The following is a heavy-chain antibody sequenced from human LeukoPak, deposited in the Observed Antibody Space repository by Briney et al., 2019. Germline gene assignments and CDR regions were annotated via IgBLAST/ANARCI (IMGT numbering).Heavy chain of an antibody. CDR2: ISGSSRTT. J-gene: IGHJ4*02. CDR1: EVTFSNYD. Sequence: GGSLRLSCAASEVTFSNYDMSWVRQAPGKGLEWVSGISGSSRTTYYADSVKGRFTISRDNAKNTLYLQMNSLRVEDTAVYYCGREILEPGKTLTYWGQGSLITVSS. D-gene: IGHD1-14*01. V-gene: IGHV3-23*01. CDR3: GREILEPGKTLTY.